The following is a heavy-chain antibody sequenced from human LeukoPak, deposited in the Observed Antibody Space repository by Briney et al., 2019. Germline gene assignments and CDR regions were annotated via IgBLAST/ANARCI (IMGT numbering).Heavy chain of an antibody. CDR3: AKEWLLRGYYTIDY. D-gene: IGHD3-3*01. CDR2: IRYDGSNK. CDR1: GFTFSSYG. Sequence: GGSLRLSCAASGFTFSSYGMHWVRQAPGKGLEWVAFIRYDGSNKYYADSVKGRFTISRDNSENTLYLQMNSLRAEDTAVYYCAKEWLLRGYYTIDYWGQGTLVTVSS. J-gene: IGHJ4*02. V-gene: IGHV3-30*02.